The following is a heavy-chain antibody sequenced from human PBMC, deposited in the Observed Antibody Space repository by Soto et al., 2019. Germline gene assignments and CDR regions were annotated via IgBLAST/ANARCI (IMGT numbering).Heavy chain of an antibody. CDR3: AGTDYSGYGFDY. D-gene: IGHD5-12*01. J-gene: IGHJ4*02. V-gene: IGHV4-34*01. Sequence: KASETLSLTCAVYGGSFSGYYCSWIRQPPGKGLEWIGEINHSGSTNYDPSLKSRVTISVDTSKNQFSLKLSSVTAADTAVYYCAGTDYSGYGFDYWGQGTRATV. CDR2: INHSGST. CDR1: GGSFSGYY.